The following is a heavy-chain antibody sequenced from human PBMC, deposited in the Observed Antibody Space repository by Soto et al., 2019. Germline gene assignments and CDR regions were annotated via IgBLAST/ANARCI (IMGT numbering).Heavy chain of an antibody. CDR3: ATEHHFSRNWYFDL. CDR1: TGSFSGNNW. CDR2: ISHSGST. J-gene: IGHJ2*01. Sequence: QVQLQESGPGLVKPSGTLSLTCAVSTGSFSGNNWCSWVRQAPGKGLEWIGQISHSGSTNYSPSLKRRISMAPEQSTSQLSLTLTSVSAAVTAVYFCATEHHFSRNWYFDLWGRGTLVTVSS. V-gene: IGHV4-4*02. D-gene: IGHD1-1*01.